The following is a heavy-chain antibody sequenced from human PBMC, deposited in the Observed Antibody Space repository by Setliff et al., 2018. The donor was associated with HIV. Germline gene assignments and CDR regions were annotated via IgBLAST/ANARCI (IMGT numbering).Heavy chain of an antibody. Sequence: PSETLSLTCAVSGGSISSRNWWSWVRQPPGKGLEWIGEIYHSGSTNYNPSLKSRVTISVDKSKNQFSLRLTSVTAADTAIYYCARGRSCESDWCWLYYNYYYGMDVWAQGTEVTSP. CDR2: IYHSGST. CDR1: GGSISSRNW. J-gene: IGHJ6*02. V-gene: IGHV4-4*02. CDR3: ARGRSCESDWCWLYYNYYYGMDV. D-gene: IGHD2-8*01.